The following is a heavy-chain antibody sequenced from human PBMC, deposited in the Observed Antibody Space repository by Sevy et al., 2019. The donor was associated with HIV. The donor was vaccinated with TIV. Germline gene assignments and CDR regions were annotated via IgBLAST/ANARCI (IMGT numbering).Heavy chain of an antibody. CDR1: GFTFSKYP. Sequence: GGSLRLSCVVSGFTFSKYPMNWVRQAPGKGLEWVSSISSSSNYIYYGDSVKGRFTSSRDNAKTSLYLQMNSLRADDTAVYYCVRDGGCSSSSCLLYFDYWGQGILVTVSS. D-gene: IGHD2-15*01. CDR3: VRDGGCSSSSCLLYFDY. J-gene: IGHJ4*02. CDR2: ISSSSNYI. V-gene: IGHV3-21*01.